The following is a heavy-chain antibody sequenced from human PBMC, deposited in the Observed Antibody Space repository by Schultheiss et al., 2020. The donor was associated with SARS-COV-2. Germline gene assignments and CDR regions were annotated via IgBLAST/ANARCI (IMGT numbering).Heavy chain of an antibody. CDR1: GFTFSSYA. V-gene: IGHV3-30*04. Sequence: GGSLRLSCAASGFTFSSYAMHWVRQAPGKGLEWVAVISYDGSNKYYADSVKGRFTISRDNSKNTLYLQMNSLRAEDTAVYYCARDRYYYDSSGAYNWFDPWGQGTLVTVSS. CDR3: ARDRYYYDSSGAYNWFDP. CDR2: ISYDGSNK. J-gene: IGHJ5*02. D-gene: IGHD3-22*01.